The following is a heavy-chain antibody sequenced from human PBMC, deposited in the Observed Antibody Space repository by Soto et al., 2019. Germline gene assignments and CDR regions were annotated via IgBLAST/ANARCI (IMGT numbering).Heavy chain of an antibody. CDR2: IKQDGSEK. D-gene: IGHD3-10*01. V-gene: IGHV3-7*01. Sequence: GGSLRLSCAASGFTFSSYWMSWVRQAPGKGLEWVANIKQDGSEKYYVDSVKGRFTISRDNAKNSLYLQMNSLRAEDTAVYYCARLPRITMVRGARREQKNYYYYYMDVWGKGTTVTVSS. CDR1: GFTFSSYW. J-gene: IGHJ6*03. CDR3: ARLPRITMVRGARREQKNYYYYYMDV.